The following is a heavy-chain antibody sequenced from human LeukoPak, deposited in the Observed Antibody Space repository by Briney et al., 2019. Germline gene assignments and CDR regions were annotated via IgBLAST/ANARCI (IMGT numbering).Heavy chain of an antibody. CDR2: IYYSGST. V-gene: IGHV4-59*01. CDR3: ARLYDSSGNGGY. J-gene: IGHJ4*02. D-gene: IGHD3-22*01. CDR1: GGSISSYY. Sequence: PSETLSLTCTVSGGSISSYYWSWIRQPPGKGLERIGYIYYSGSTNFNPSLKSRVTISVDTSKNQFSLKLSSVTAADTAVYYCARLYDSSGNGGYWGQGTLVTVSS.